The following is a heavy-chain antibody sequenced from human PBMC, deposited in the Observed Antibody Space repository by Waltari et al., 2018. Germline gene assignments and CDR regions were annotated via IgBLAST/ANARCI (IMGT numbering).Heavy chain of an antibody. D-gene: IGHD7-27*01. CDR1: GYTFTDYY. CDR3: ARERELGANSGVADY. Sequence: QVQLVQSGAEVKKPGASVKVSCKASGYTFTDYYMHWVRQAPGQGLEWMGWINPNSGGTNYAQKFQGRVTMTRDTSISTAYMELSRLRSDDTAVFYWARERELGANSGVADYWGQGTLVTVSS. CDR2: INPNSGGT. J-gene: IGHJ4*02. V-gene: IGHV1-2*02.